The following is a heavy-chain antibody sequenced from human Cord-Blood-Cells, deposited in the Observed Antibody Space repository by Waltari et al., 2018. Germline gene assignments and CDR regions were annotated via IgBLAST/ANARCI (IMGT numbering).Heavy chain of an antibody. CDR2: FDPEDGET. CDR1: GYTLTELS. J-gene: IGHJ3*02. V-gene: IGHV1-24*01. D-gene: IGHD6-13*01. Sequence: QVQLVQSGAEVKQPGASVKVSCKVSGYTLTELSMNWVRQAPGKGLEWMGGFDPEDGETIDAQKFQGRVTMTEDTSTDTAYMELSSLRSEYTAVYYWATHPAGVAAAGTAFDIWGQGTMVTVSS. CDR3: ATHPAGVAAAGTAFDI.